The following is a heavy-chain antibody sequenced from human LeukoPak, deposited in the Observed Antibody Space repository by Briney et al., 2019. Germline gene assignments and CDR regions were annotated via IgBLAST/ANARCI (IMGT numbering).Heavy chain of an antibody. J-gene: IGHJ4*02. CDR2: IKQDGSEK. D-gene: IGHD2-15*01. V-gene: IGHV3-7*03. CDR1: GFTFSSYW. Sequence: QPGGSLRLSCSASGFTFSSYWMTWVRQAPGKGLEWVANIKQDGSEKYYVDSVKGRFTISRDNAKNSLYLQMNSLRAEDTAVYYCARRYCSGGNCYSYFDYWGQGTLVTVSS. CDR3: ARRYCSGGNCYSYFDY.